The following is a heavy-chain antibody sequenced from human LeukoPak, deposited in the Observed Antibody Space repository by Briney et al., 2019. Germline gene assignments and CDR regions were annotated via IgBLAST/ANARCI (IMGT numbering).Heavy chain of an antibody. CDR1: GYIFTSYW. CDR3: ARPVDTAMVTAFDY. J-gene: IGHJ4*02. V-gene: IGHV5-51*01. CDR2: IYPGDSDT. Sequence: GESLKISCQGSGYIFTSYWIGWVRQMPGKGLEWMGIIYPGDSDTRYSPSFQGQVTISADKSISTAYLQWSSLKASDTAMYYCARPVDTAMVTAFDYWGQGTLVTVSS. D-gene: IGHD5-18*01.